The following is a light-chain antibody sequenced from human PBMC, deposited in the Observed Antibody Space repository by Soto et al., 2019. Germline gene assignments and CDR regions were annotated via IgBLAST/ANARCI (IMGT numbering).Light chain of an antibody. Sequence: QSALTQPASVSGSPGQSITITFTGTSSDVGGYNYVSWYQQHPGKAPKLMIYEVSNRPSGVSNRFSGSKSGNTASLTISGLQGEDEADYYCSSYTSSNTLAVFGTGTKLTVL. J-gene: IGLJ1*01. CDR2: EVS. V-gene: IGLV2-14*01. CDR3: SSYTSSNTLAV. CDR1: SSDVGGYNY.